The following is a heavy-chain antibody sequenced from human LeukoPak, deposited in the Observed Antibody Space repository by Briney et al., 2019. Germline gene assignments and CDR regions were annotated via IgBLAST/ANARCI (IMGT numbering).Heavy chain of an antibody. V-gene: IGHV3-11*01. CDR3: ARNLVRGVISYYYGMDV. Sequence: PGGSLRLSRAASGFTFSDYYMSWIRQAPGKGLEWVSYISSSGSTIYYADSVKGRFTISRDNAKNSLYLQMNSLRAEDTAVYYCARNLVRGVISYYYGMDVWGQGTTVTVSS. CDR2: ISSSGSTI. J-gene: IGHJ6*02. CDR1: GFTFSDYY. D-gene: IGHD3-10*01.